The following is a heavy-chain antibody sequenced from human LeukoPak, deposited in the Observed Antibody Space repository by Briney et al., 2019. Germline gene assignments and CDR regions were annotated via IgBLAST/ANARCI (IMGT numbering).Heavy chain of an antibody. CDR2: ISYDGSNK. CDR3: ARIELKYSSSWDLDY. Sequence: PGRSLRLSCAASGFTFSSYAMHWVRQAPGKGLEWVAVISYDGSNKYYADSVKGRFTISRDNPKNTLYLQMNSLRAEDTAVYYCARIELKYSSSWDLDYWGQGTLVTVSS. CDR1: GFTFSSYA. D-gene: IGHD6-13*01. V-gene: IGHV3-30-3*01. J-gene: IGHJ4*02.